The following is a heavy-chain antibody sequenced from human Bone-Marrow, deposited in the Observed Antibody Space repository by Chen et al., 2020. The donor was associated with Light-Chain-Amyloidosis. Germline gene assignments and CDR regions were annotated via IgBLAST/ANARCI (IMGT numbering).Heavy chain of an antibody. CDR2: LSPDDSDA. J-gene: IGHJ4*02. CDR1: GYTFPNYW. Sequence: EVQLEQSGPEVKKPGESLKISCKGSGYTFPNYWIGWVRQMPGKGLEGMGVLSPDDSDARYRPSFEGQVTISADKSITTASLQWRSLKASDTAMYYCARRRDGYNFDYWGQGTLVTVSS. CDR3: ARRRDGYNFDY. V-gene: IGHV5-51*01. D-gene: IGHD5-12*01.